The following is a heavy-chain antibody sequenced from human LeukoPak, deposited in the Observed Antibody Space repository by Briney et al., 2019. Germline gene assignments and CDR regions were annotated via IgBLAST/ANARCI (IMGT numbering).Heavy chain of an antibody. Sequence: GGSLRLSCAATGFTFSSYWMSWVRQAPGKGLEWVANINKDGSAKYYVDSVKGRFTISRDNAKNSLYLQMNSLRAEDTAVYYCARGPSGYHNTGGQGTLVTVSS. CDR1: GFTFSSYW. CDR3: ARGPSGYHNT. CDR2: INKDGSAK. D-gene: IGHD5-12*01. J-gene: IGHJ4*02. V-gene: IGHV3-7*01.